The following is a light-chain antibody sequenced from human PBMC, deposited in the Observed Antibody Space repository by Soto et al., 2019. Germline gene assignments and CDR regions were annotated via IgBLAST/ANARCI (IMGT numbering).Light chain of an antibody. CDR2: ASS. V-gene: IGKV1-9*01. CDR1: QGISSY. J-gene: IGKJ5*01. CDR3: QQLNTFPLT. Sequence: DIQLTQSPSFLSASVGDRVTITCRASQGISSYLAWYQQTPGKAPKLLIYASSILQSGVPSRFSGSGSGTEFTLTISSLQPEDFATYYCQQLNTFPLTFGQGTRL.